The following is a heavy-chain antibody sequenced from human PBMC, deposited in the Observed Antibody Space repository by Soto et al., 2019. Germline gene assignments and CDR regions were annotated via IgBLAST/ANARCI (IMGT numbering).Heavy chain of an antibody. V-gene: IGHV3-30-3*01. J-gene: IGHJ6*02. CDR2: ISYDGSNK. CDR1: GFTFSSYA. Sequence: GGSLRLSCAASGFTFSSYAMRWVRQAPGKGLEWVAVISYDGSNKYYADSVKGRFTISRDNSKNTLYLQMNSLRAEDTAVYYCARDCPNYDFWSGLGYYYYYGMDVWGQGTTVTVSS. CDR3: ARDCPNYDFWSGLGYYYYYGMDV. D-gene: IGHD3-3*01.